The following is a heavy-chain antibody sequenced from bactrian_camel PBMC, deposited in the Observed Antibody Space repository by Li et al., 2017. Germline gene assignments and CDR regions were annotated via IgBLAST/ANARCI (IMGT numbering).Heavy chain of an antibody. Sequence: QVQLVESGGGSVEAGGSLRLSCAASGFTSRQNCVGWFRQGPGKEREGVAAINARGGVTYYADSVKGRFTISRDNANKTVHLQMNNLKPEDTAMYYCATAQGYIDPWFPRANYNYWGQGTQVTVS. V-gene: IGHV3-3*01. CDR2: INARGGVT. CDR3: ATAQGYIDPWFPRANYNY. D-gene: IGHD5*01. J-gene: IGHJ4*01. CDR1: GFTSRQNC.